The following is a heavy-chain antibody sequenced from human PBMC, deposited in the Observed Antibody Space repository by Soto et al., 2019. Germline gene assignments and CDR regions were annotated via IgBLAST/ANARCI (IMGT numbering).Heavy chain of an antibody. D-gene: IGHD3-16*01. CDR1: GGSISSSSYY. Sequence: SETLSLTCTVSGGSISSSSYYWGWIRQPPGKGLEWIGSIYYSGSTYYNPSLKSRVTISVDTSKNQFSLKLSSVTAADTAVYYCARVIIMTTLTAFDIWGQGTMVTVSS. CDR3: ARVIIMTTLTAFDI. CDR2: IYYSGST. J-gene: IGHJ3*02. V-gene: IGHV4-39*01.